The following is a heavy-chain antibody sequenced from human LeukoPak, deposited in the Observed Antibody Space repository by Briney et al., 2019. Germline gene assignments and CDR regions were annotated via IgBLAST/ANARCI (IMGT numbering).Heavy chain of an antibody. V-gene: IGHV3-20*04. CDR3: ARDRPPGYCSSTSCYEFDY. J-gene: IGHJ4*02. Sequence: GGSLRLSCAASGFTFDDYGMSWVRQAPGKGLEWVSGINWNGGSTGYADSVKGRFTISRDNAKSSLYLQMNSLRAEDTALYYCARDRPPGYCSSTSCYEFDYWGQGTLVTVSS. CDR1: GFTFDDYG. CDR2: INWNGGST. D-gene: IGHD2-2*01.